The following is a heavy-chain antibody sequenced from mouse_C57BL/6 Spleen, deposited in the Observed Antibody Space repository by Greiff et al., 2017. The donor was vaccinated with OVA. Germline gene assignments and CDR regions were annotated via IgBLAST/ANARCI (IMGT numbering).Heavy chain of an antibody. Sequence: EVHLVESGGDLVKPGGSLKLSCAASGFTFSSYGMSWVRQTPDKRLEWVATICSGGSYTYYPDSVKGRFTISRDNAKNTLYLKMSSLKSEDTAMYYCARHSATGVEGNWLAYWGQGTLVTVSA. CDR2: ICSGGSYT. CDR3: ARHSATGVEGNWLAY. V-gene: IGHV5-6*01. CDR1: GFTFSSYG. D-gene: IGHD1-1*01. J-gene: IGHJ3*01.